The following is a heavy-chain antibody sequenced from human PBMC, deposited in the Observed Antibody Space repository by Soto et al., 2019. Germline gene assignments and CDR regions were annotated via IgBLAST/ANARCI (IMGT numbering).Heavy chain of an antibody. CDR3: ARSSPSIAARLPFDY. CDR2: INHSGST. D-gene: IGHD6-6*01. CDR1: GGSFSGYY. Sequence: SETLSLTCAVYGGSFSGYYWSWIRQPPGKGLEWIGEINHSGSTNYNPSLKSRVTISVDTSKNQFSLKLSSVTAADTAVYYCARSSPSIAARLPFDYWGQGTLVTVS. V-gene: IGHV4-34*01. J-gene: IGHJ4*02.